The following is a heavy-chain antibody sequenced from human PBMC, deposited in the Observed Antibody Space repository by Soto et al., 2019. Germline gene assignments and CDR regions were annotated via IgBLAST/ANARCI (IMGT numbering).Heavy chain of an antibody. CDR2: ISAYNGNT. Sequence: GASVKVSCKASGYTFTRYGIIWVRQAPGQGLEWMGWISAYNGNTNYAQKLQGRVTMTTDTSTSTAYMELRGLRSDDTAVYYCAVSSGWYGSNAFDIWGQGTMVTVSS. V-gene: IGHV1-18*01. CDR3: AVSSGWYGSNAFDI. D-gene: IGHD6-19*01. CDR1: GYTFTRYG. J-gene: IGHJ3*02.